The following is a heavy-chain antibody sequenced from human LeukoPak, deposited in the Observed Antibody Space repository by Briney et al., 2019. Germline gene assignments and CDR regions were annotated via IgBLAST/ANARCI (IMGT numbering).Heavy chain of an antibody. CDR1: GGSFSGYY. V-gene: IGHV4-34*01. CDR3: ARAYSSPSCYYYYYGMDV. Sequence: SETLSLTCAVYGGSFSGYYWSWIRQPPGKGLEWIGEINHSGSTNYNPSLKSRVTISVDTSKNQFSLKLSSVTAADTAVYYCARAYSSPSCYYYYYGMDVWGQGTTVTVSS. CDR2: INHSGST. D-gene: IGHD6-6*01. J-gene: IGHJ6*02.